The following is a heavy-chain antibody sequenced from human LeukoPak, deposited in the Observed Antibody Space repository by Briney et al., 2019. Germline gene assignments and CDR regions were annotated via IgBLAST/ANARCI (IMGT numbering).Heavy chain of an antibody. V-gene: IGHV4-31*03. D-gene: IGHD3-10*01. J-gene: IGHJ4*02. CDR2: IYYSGST. CDR3: ARARRRSGSGSYLGYFDY. Sequence: SQTLTLTCTVSGGSLSSGGYYWSWISQYPGMDMKCIGYIYYSGSTYYNPSLKSRVTISVDTSKNQFSLKLSSVTAADTAVYYCARARRRSGSGSYLGYFDYWGQGTLVTVSS. CDR1: GGSLSSGGYY.